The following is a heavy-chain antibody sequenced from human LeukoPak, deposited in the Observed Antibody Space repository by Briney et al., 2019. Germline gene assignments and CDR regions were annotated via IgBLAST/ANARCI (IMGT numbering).Heavy chain of an antibody. CDR3: ASMFRSGYPPGDY. CDR1: GFTFNDYY. V-gene: IGHV3-11*01. J-gene: IGHJ4*02. D-gene: IGHD3-3*01. Sequence: GGSLRLSCAASGFTFNDYYMSWIRQAPGKGLEWVSYISSSGSTIYYADSVKGRFTISRDNAKNSLYLQMNSLRAEDTAVYYCASMFRSGYPPGDYWGQGTLVTVSS. CDR2: ISSSGSTI.